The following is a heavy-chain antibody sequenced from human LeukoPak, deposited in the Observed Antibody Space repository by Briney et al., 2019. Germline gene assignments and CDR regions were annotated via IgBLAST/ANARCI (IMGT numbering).Heavy chain of an antibody. CDR3: ARQGWLQFKRGPPGDY. J-gene: IGHJ4*02. CDR2: IYHSGNT. V-gene: IGHV4-38-2*02. CDR1: GYSISSDYY. D-gene: IGHD5-24*01. Sequence: SETLSLTCTVSGYSISSDYYWGWIRQPPGKGLEWIGSIYHSGNTYYNPSLKSRVTISVDTSKNQFSLKLSSVTAADTAVYYCARQGWLQFKRGPPGDYWGQGTLVTVSS.